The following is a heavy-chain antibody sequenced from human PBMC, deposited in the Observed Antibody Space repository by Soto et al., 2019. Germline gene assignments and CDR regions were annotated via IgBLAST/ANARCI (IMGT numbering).Heavy chain of an antibody. D-gene: IGHD2-15*01. J-gene: IGHJ6*03. CDR2: ISGSGGST. V-gene: IGHV3-23*01. CDR1: GFTFSSYS. CDR3: AKDGVYCSGGSCEDYYYYYYMDV. Sequence: GGSLRLSCASSGFTFSSYSMSLVRQAPGKGLEWVSDISGSGGSTYYADSVKGRFTISRDNSKNTLYLQMNSLRAEDTAVYYCAKDGVYCSGGSCEDYYYYYYMDVWGKGTTVTVSS.